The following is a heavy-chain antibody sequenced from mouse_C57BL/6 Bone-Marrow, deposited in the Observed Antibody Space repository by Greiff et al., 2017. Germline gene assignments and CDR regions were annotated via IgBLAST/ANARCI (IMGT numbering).Heavy chain of an antibody. CDR3: ARSPFAY. V-gene: IGHV5-9*01. Sequence: EVQLVESGGGLVKPGGSLKLSCAASGFTFSSYTMSWVRQTPAKRLEWVATISGGGGNTYYPDSVKGRFTISRDNAKNTLYLQMSSLRSEDTALYYCARSPFAYWGQGTLVTVSA. CDR1: GFTFSSYT. CDR2: ISGGGGNT. J-gene: IGHJ3*01.